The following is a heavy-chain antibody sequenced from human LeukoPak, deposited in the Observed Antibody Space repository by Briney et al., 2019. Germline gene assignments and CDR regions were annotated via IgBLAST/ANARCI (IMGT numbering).Heavy chain of an antibody. D-gene: IGHD4/OR15-4a*01. CDR2: IYPGDSDT. CDR1: GYTFTNYW. Sequence: GESLKISCKGSGYTFTNYWIGWVRQMPGKGLEWMGVIYPGDSDTRYSPSFQGQVTFSADKSISTAYLHWSSLKASDTAMYFCVRRSVLTQLDTFDVWGQGTTVTVSS. V-gene: IGHV5-51*01. CDR3: VRRSVLTQLDTFDV. J-gene: IGHJ3*01.